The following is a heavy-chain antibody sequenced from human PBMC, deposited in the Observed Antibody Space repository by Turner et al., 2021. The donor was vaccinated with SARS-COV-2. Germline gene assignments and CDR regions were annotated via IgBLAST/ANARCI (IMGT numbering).Heavy chain of an antibody. CDR3: ATGVAVTGTPSAYYYYYGMDV. D-gene: IGHD6-19*01. CDR1: GYTLTELS. J-gene: IGHJ6*02. V-gene: IGHV1-24*01. Sequence: QVQLVQSGAEVKKPGASVKVSCKVSGYTLTELSMHWVRQAPGKGLEWMVGFDPEDGETIYAQKFQGRVTMTEDTSTDTAYMELSSLRSEDTAVYYCATGVAVTGTPSAYYYYYGMDVWGQGTTVTVSS. CDR2: FDPEDGET.